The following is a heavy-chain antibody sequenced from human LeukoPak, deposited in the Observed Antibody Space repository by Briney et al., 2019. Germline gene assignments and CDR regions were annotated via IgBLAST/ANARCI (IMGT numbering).Heavy chain of an antibody. J-gene: IGHJ2*01. Sequence: SETLSLTCAVSGYSISSGYYWGWIRQPPGKGLEWIGNIYHSGSTYYNPSLKSRVTISVDTSKNQFSLKLSSVTAADTAVYYCARSRPGPTDLWGRGTLATVSS. CDR1: GYSISSGYY. CDR2: IYHSGST. V-gene: IGHV4-38-2*01. D-gene: IGHD2-8*02. CDR3: ARSRPGPTDL.